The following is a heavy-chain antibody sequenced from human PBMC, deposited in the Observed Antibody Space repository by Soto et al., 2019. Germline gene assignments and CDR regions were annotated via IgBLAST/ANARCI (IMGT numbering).Heavy chain of an antibody. CDR2: ISAYNDNT. D-gene: IGHD3-3*01. Sequence: ASVRVSCKASGYTFTSYGLNWVRQAPGQGLEWMGWISAYNDNTNYAQKVQGRVTVTIDTSTSTGYMELRSLRSDDTAVYYCARGQIQSDFDYWGQGTLVTVSS. CDR1: GYTFTSYG. V-gene: IGHV1-18*04. CDR3: ARGQIQSDFDY. J-gene: IGHJ4*02.